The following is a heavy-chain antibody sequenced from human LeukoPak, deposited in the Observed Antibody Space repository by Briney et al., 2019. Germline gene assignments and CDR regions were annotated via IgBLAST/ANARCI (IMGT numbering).Heavy chain of an antibody. D-gene: IGHD3-10*01. CDR1: GYTFTSYA. V-gene: IGHV1-69*04. CDR3: ARVPEYYYGSGSLSAFDI. Sequence: ASVKVSCKASGYTFTSYAISWVRQAPGQGLEWMGRIIPILGIANYAQKFQGRVTITADKSTSTAYMELSSLRSEDTAVYYCARVPEYYYGSGSLSAFDIWGQGTMVTVSS. J-gene: IGHJ3*02. CDR2: IIPILGIA.